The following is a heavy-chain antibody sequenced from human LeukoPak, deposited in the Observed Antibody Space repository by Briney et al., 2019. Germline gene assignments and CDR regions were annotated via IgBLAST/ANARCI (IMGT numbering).Heavy chain of an antibody. CDR1: GFTVSSNY. J-gene: IGHJ4*02. CDR3: ARRPYSSSWYYFDY. V-gene: IGHV3-53*01. D-gene: IGHD6-13*01. CDR2: LYSGGNT. Sequence: GGSLRLSCAVSGFTVSSNYMSWVRQAPGKGLEWVSVLYSGGNTYYADSVKGRFTISRDNSKNTLYLQMNSLRAEDTAVYYCARRPYSSSWYYFDYWGQGTLVTVSS.